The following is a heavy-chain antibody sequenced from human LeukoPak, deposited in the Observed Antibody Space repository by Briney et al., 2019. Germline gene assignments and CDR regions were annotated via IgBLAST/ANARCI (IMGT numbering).Heavy chain of an antibody. CDR3: GKEFTIFGGPGLFDF. V-gene: IGHV3-30*02. CDR2: MRYDGSNK. CDR1: GFTFSSYG. Sequence: PGGSLRLSCAASGFTFSSYGMHWVRQAPGKGLEWVAFMRYDGSNKYYADSVKGRFTISRDNSKNTLYLQMNSLRAEDTAVYFCGKEFTIFGGPGLFDFWGQGTLVT. J-gene: IGHJ4*02. D-gene: IGHD3-3*01.